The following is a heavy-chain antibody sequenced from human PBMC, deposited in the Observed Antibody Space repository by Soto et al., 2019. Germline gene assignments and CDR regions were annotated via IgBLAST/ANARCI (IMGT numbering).Heavy chain of an antibody. Sequence: PSETLSLTCTVSGGSISSYRWSWIWQPAWKGLEWIGRISNNGNTKYNPSLKSRVTISVDTSRNQFSLNRHSVTAADSAVYYCGRESGETWDCEAYWGQGTPVTGSS. CDR1: GGSISSYR. CDR2: ISNNGNT. D-gene: IGHD1-26*01. V-gene: IGHV4-4*07. CDR3: GRESGETWDCEAY. J-gene: IGHJ4*02.